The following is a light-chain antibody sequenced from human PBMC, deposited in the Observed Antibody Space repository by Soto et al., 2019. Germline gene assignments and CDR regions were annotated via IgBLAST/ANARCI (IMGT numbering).Light chain of an antibody. CDR3: CSHAGSHVI. J-gene: IGLJ2*01. V-gene: IGLV2-23*02. Sequence: QSVLTQPASVSGSPGQSITISCTGTTSDVGTYKFFSWYQQHPDIAPKLLIYEVSERPSGVSNRFSGSKSGNTASLTISGLQAEDEADYYCCSHAGSHVIFGGGTKLTVL. CDR2: EVS. CDR1: TSDVGTYKF.